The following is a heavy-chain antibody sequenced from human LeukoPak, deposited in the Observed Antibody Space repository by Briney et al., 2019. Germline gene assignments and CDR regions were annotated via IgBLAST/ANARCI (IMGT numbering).Heavy chain of an antibody. CDR1: GGSISSYY. CDR3: AGSDEYYYDSSGYYGY. J-gene: IGHJ4*02. V-gene: IGHV4-59*01. D-gene: IGHD3-22*01. CDR2: IYYSGST. Sequence: SKTLSLTCTVSGGSISSYYWSWIRQPPGKGLEWIGYIYYSGSTNYNPSLKSRVTISVDTSKNQFSLKLSSVTAADTAVYYCAGSDEYYYDSSGYYGYWGQGTLVTVSS.